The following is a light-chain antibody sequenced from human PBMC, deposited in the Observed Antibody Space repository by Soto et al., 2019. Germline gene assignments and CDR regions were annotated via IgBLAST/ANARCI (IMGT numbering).Light chain of an antibody. J-gene: IGLJ1*01. V-gene: IGLV2-14*01. CDR1: SSDVGGYNY. CDR2: EVS. Sequence: QSVLTQPASVSGSPGQSITISCTGTSSDVGGYNYVSWYQQQSGKAPKLMIHEVSNRPSGVSNRFSGSKSGSTASLTISGLQAEDEADYYCSSYTSSRAYVFGIGTEVTVL. CDR3: SSYTSSRAYV.